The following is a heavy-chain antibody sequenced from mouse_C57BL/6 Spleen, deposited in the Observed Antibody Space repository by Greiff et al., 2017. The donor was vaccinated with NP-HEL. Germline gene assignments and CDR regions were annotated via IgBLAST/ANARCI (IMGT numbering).Heavy chain of an antibody. J-gene: IGHJ1*03. V-gene: IGHV1-22*01. D-gene: IGHD2-1*01. CDR3: ASESTLGRGWYFDV. CDR1: GYTFTDYN. CDR2: INPNNGGT. Sequence: EVQVVESGPELVKPGASVKMSCKASGYTFTDYNMHWVKQSHGKSLEWIGYINPNNGGTSYNQKFKGKATLTVNKSSSTAYMELRSLTSEDSAVYYCASESTLGRGWYFDVWGTGTTVTVSS.